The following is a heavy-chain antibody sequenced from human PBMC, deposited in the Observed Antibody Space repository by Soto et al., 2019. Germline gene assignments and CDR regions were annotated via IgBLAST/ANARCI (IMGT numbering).Heavy chain of an antibody. CDR1: GGSFSGYY. J-gene: IGHJ4*02. D-gene: IGHD4-4*01. Sequence: QVQLQQWGAGLLKPSETLSLTCAVYGGSFSGYYWSWIRQPPGKGLEWIGEINHSGSTNYNPSLKSRVTISVDTSKNQFSLKLSSVTAADTAVYYCAPRRLQRKYFDYWGQGTLVTVSS. CDR3: APRRLQRKYFDY. CDR2: INHSGST. V-gene: IGHV4-34*01.